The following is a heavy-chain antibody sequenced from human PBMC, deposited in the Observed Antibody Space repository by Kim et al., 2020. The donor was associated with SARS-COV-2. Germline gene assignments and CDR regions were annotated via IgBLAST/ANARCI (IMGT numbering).Heavy chain of an antibody. J-gene: IGHJ4*02. CDR1: GFALSNSW. CDR3: GRGGLVGASDY. Sequence: GGSLRLSCVASGFALSNSWMHWVRQAPGKGLEWVSRFNGDGTTTTYADSVKGRCTISRDNAKNTVFLQMNSLRTEDTAVYYCGRGGLVGASDYWGQGTMVTVTS. CDR2: FNGDGTTT. V-gene: IGHV3-74*01. D-gene: IGHD2-15*01.